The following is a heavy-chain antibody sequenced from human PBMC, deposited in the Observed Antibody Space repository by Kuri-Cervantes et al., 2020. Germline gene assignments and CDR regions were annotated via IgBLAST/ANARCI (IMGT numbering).Heavy chain of an antibody. CDR1: GYTFSNYG. D-gene: IGHD6-19*01. CDR3: ARDAIAVAGVLQYFDY. Sequence: ASVKVSCKASGYTFSNYGITWVRLAPGQGLEWMGWISAYNGNTNYAQKLQGRVTMTTDTSTSTAYMELRSLRSDDTAVYYCARDAIAVAGVLQYFDYWGQGTLVTVSS. V-gene: IGHV1-18*01. CDR2: ISAYNGNT. J-gene: IGHJ4*02.